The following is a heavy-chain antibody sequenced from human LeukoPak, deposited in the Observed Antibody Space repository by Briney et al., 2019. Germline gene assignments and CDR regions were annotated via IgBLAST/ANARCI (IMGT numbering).Heavy chain of an antibody. J-gene: IGHJ4*02. V-gene: IGHV1-46*01. D-gene: IGHD2-21*02. CDR2: IYPRDGST. CDR3: ATFGCGGDCYYFDY. CDR1: GYTFTSNY. Sequence: ASVKVSCKASGYTFTSNYIHWVRQAPGQGLEWMGMIYPRDGSTSYAQKFQGRVTVTRDTSTSTVHMELSGLRSEDTAVYYCATFGCGGDCYYFDYWGQGTLVTVSS.